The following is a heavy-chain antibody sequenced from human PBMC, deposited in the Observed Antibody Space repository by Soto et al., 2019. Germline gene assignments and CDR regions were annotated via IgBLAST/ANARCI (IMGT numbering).Heavy chain of an antibody. Sequence: QVQLVQSGAEVKKPGSSVKVSCKASGGTFSSYAISWVRQAPGQGLEWLGGIIPIFGTANYAQKFQGRVRITADDSMSTAYMELSSLRSEDTAVYYCARPREVTTFLYYYDYGMDVWGQGTTVTVSS. CDR1: GGTFSSYA. J-gene: IGHJ6*02. CDR3: ARPREVTTFLYYYDYGMDV. D-gene: IGHD4-17*01. V-gene: IGHV1-69*01. CDR2: IIPIFGTA.